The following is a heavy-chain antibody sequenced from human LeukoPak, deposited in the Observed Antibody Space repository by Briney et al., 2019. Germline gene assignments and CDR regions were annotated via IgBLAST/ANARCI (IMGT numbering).Heavy chain of an antibody. D-gene: IGHD1-26*01. J-gene: IGHJ4*02. CDR3: ARDLSVGAKPDLGFDY. Sequence: GGSLRLSCAASGFTFDDYAMHWVRQAPGKGLEWVSGISWNSGSIGYADSVKGRFTISRDNAKNSLYLQMISLRAEDTAVYYCARDLSVGAKPDLGFDYWGQGTLVTVSS. CDR2: ISWNSGSI. V-gene: IGHV3-9*01. CDR1: GFTFDDYA.